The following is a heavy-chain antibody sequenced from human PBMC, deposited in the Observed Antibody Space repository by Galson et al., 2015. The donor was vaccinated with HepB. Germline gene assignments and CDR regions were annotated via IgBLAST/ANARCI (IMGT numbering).Heavy chain of an antibody. CDR3: ARDWIGRWFGELGGNWFDP. D-gene: IGHD3-10*01. V-gene: IGHV1-46*01. CDR1: GYTFTSYY. Sequence: SVKVSCKASGYTFTSYYMHWVRQAPGQGLEWMGIINPSGGSTSYAQKFQGRVTTTRDTSTSTVYMELSSLRSEDTAVYYCARDWIGRWFGELGGNWFDPWGQGTLVTVSS. CDR2: INPSGGST. J-gene: IGHJ5*02.